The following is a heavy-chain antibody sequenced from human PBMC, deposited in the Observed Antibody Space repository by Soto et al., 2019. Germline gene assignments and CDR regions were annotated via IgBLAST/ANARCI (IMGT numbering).Heavy chain of an antibody. D-gene: IGHD6-13*01. CDR1: GGSIRSYY. CDR2: IYYSGST. J-gene: IGHJ6*02. V-gene: IGHV4-59*01. CDR3: ARDLRIAAAGVINYYYYGMDV. Sequence: SGTPFPPCPLSGGSIRSYYWRWIPPPPRKGMGGVGYIYYSGSTNYNPSLKSRVTISVDTSKNQFSLKLSSVTAADTAVYYCARDLRIAAAGVINYYYYGMDVWGQGTTVTVSS.